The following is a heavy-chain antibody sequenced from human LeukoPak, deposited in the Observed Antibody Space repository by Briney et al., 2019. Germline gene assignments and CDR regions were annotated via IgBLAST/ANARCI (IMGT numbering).Heavy chain of an antibody. CDR1: GGSFSGYY. J-gene: IGHJ2*01. CDR3: ARESSLDWYFDL. D-gene: IGHD6-13*01. Sequence: PSETLSLTCAVYGGSFSGYYWSWIRQPPGKGLEWIGEINHSGSTNYNPSLKSRVTISVDTSKNQFSLKLSSVTAADTAVYYCARESSLDWYFDLWGRGTLVTVSS. V-gene: IGHV4-34*01. CDR2: INHSGST.